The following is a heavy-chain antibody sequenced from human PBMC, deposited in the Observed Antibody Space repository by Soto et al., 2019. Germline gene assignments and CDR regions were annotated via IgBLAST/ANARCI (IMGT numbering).Heavy chain of an antibody. J-gene: IGHJ6*02. D-gene: IGHD6-13*01. CDR2: IWYDGSNK. V-gene: IGHV3-33*01. CDR3: ARDLGRAAAGVYYYYGMDV. Sequence: GGSLRLSCAASGFTFSSYGMHWVRQAPGKGLEWVAVIWYDGSNKYYADSVKGRFTISRDNSKNTLYLQMNSLRAEDTAVYYCARDLGRAAAGVYYYYGMDVWGQGTTVTVSS. CDR1: GFTFSSYG.